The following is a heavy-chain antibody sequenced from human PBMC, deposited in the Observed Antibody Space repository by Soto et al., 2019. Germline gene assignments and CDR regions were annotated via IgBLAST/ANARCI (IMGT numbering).Heavy chain of an antibody. Sequence: GGSLRLSCAASGFAVSSKYMNWVRQAPGKGLEWVSVIYSGGTTYYADSVKGRFTISRDLSKNTLYLQMNSLRGEDTAEYYCASGPGPTNYYDILTGPQGVFDYWGQGTLVTVSS. CDR2: IYSGGTT. D-gene: IGHD3-9*01. CDR1: GFAVSSKY. J-gene: IGHJ4*02. CDR3: ASGPGPTNYYDILTGPQGVFDY. V-gene: IGHV3-53*05.